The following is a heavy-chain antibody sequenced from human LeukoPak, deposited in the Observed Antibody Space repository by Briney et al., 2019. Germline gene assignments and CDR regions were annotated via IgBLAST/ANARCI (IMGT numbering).Heavy chain of an antibody. V-gene: IGHV3-33*01. CDR2: IWYDGSNK. D-gene: IGHD2-8*01. CDR1: GFTFSTYG. Sequence: SGRSLRLSCAASGFTFSTYGMHWVRQAPGKGLEWVAVIWYDGSNKYYADSVKGRFTISRDNSKNTLYLQMNSLRAEDTAVYYCARDQSSNGSFDYWGQGTLVTVSS. CDR3: ARDQSSNGSFDY. J-gene: IGHJ4*02.